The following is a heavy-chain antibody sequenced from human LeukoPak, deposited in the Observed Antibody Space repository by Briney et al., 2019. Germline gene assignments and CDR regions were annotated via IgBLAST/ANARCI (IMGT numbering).Heavy chain of an antibody. Sequence: PETLSLTCAVYGGSFSGYYWSWIRQPPGKGLEWIGEINHSGSTNYNPSLKSRVTISVDTSKNQFSLKLSSVTAADTAVYYCARGGKGRSNYWGQGTLVTVSS. CDR3: ARGGKGRSNY. D-gene: IGHD4-23*01. J-gene: IGHJ4*02. CDR1: GGSFSGYY. V-gene: IGHV4-34*01. CDR2: INHSGST.